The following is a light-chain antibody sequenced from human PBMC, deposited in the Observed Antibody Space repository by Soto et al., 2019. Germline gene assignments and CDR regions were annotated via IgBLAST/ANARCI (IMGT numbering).Light chain of an antibody. CDR1: SGSVSTSYY. CDR2: STN. V-gene: IGLV8-61*01. Sequence: QTVVTQEPSFSVSPGGTVTLTCGLSSGSVSTSYYPSWYQQTPGQAPRTLIYSTNTRSSGVPDRFSGSILGNKAALTITGAQADDESDYYCVLYMGSAWVFGGGTKSPS. J-gene: IGLJ3*02. CDR3: VLYMGSAWV.